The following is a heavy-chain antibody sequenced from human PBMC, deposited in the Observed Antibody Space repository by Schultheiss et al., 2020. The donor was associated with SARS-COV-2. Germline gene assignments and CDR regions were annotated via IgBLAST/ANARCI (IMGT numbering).Heavy chain of an antibody. D-gene: IGHD6-13*01. Sequence: GGSLRLSCAASGFTFSSYAMNWVRQAPGKGLVWVSRINSDGSSTTYADSVKGRFTISRDNAKNTLYLQMNSLRAEDTAVYYCARTLYSSRPFDYWGQGTLVTVSS. J-gene: IGHJ4*02. CDR2: INSDGSST. CDR1: GFTFSSYA. V-gene: IGHV3-74*01. CDR3: ARTLYSSRPFDY.